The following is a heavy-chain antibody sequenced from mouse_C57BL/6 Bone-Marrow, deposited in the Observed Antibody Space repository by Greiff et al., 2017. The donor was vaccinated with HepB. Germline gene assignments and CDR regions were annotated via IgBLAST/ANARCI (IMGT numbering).Heavy chain of an antibody. CDR2: IYPGDGDT. D-gene: IGHD1-1*01. V-gene: IGHV1-80*01. J-gene: IGHJ1*03. CDR3: ARHGSSPWYFDV. Sequence: QVQLKQSGAELVKPGASVKISCKASGYAFSSYWMNWVKQRPGKGLEWIGQIYPGDGDTNYNGKFKGKATLTADKSSSTAYMQLSSLTSEDSAVYFCARHGSSPWYFDVWGTGTTVTVSS. CDR1: GYAFSSYW.